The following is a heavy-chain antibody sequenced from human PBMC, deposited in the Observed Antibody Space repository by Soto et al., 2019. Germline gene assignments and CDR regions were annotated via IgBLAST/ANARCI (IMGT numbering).Heavy chain of an antibody. D-gene: IGHD6-13*01. CDR2: IIPIFGTA. CDR1: VGTFSSYA. V-gene: IGHV1-69*12. Sequence: QVQLVQSGAEVKKPGSSVKVSCKASVGTFSSYAISWVRQAPGQGLEWMGGIIPIFGTANYAQKFQGRVTITADESTSTAYMKLSSMRSEHTAVYYCARDGGYSSSWSWGWFDPWGQGTLVTVSS. J-gene: IGHJ5*02. CDR3: ARDGGYSSSWSWGWFDP.